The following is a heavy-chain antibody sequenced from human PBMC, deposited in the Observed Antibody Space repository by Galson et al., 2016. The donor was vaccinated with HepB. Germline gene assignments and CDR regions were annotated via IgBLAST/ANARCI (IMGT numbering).Heavy chain of an antibody. CDR3: ARFPDKVRVPGY. CDR2: IYNSGYT. D-gene: IGHD3-10*01. J-gene: IGHJ4*02. CDR1: GVSISSYY. V-gene: IGHV4-59*01. Sequence: ETLSLTCTVSGVSISSYYWSWIRQPPGKGLEWIGYIYNSGYTNYNPSLKSRVTMSLHTSPNQFSLNLSPVTAADTAVYFCARFPDKVRVPGYGGQGILLTGSA.